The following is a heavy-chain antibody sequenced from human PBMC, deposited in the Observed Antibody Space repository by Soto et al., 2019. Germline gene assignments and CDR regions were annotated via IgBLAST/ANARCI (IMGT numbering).Heavy chain of an antibody. CDR3: ARSPRNSGYDLMRSYYYYGMDV. D-gene: IGHD5-12*01. V-gene: IGHV1-18*01. CDR1: GYTFTSYG. J-gene: IGHJ6*02. Sequence: ASVKVSCKASGYTFTSYGISWVRQAPGQGLEWMGWISAYNGNTNYAQKLQGRVTMTTDTSTSTAYMELRSLRSDDTAVYYCARSPRNSGYDLMRSYYYYGMDVWGQGTTVTVSS. CDR2: ISAYNGNT.